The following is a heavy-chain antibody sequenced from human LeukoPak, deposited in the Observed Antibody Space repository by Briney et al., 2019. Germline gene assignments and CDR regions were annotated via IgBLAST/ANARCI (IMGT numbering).Heavy chain of an antibody. CDR1: GFTLSSYS. J-gene: IGHJ4*02. D-gene: IGHD3-10*01. V-gene: IGHV3-66*04. CDR3: ARHGSGSELFDY. Sequence: GGSLRLSCAASGFTLSSYSMSWVRQAPGKGLEWVSVIYSGGSTYYADSVKGRFTISRDTSKNTLYLQMNSLRAEDTAVYYCARHGSGSELFDYWGQGTLVTVSS. CDR2: IYSGGST.